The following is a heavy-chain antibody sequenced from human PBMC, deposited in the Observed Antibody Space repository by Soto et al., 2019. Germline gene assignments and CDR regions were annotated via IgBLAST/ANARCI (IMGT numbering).Heavy chain of an antibody. J-gene: IGHJ4*02. Sequence: QVQLVQSGAEVKKPGASVKVSCKASGYTFTSYAMHWVRQAPGQRLEWMGWINAGNGNTKYSQKFQGRVTITRDTSASTAYMELSSLRSEDTAGYYGAREGDYDSSGCYAFDYWGQGTLVTVSS. CDR1: GYTFTSYA. CDR3: AREGDYDSSGCYAFDY. CDR2: INAGNGNT. V-gene: IGHV1-3*01. D-gene: IGHD3-22*01.